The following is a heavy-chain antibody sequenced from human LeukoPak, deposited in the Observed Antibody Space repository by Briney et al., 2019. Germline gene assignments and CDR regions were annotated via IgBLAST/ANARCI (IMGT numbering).Heavy chain of an antibody. CDR3: ARDQEYSYGSFLAFDI. CDR1: GGTFSSYA. CDR2: IIPIFGTA. J-gene: IGHJ3*02. Sequence: SVKVSCKASGGTFSSYAISWVRQAPGQGLEWMGGIIPIFGTANYAQKFQGRVTITADESTSTAYMELSSLRSEDTAVYYCARDQEYSYGSFLAFDIWGQGTMVTVSS. V-gene: IGHV1-69*13. D-gene: IGHD5-18*01.